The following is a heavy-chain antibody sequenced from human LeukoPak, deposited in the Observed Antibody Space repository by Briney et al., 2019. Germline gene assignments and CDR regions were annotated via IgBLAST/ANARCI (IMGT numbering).Heavy chain of an antibody. V-gene: IGHV1-18*01. CDR2: ISGYGGNT. Sequence: GASVNVSCKPSGYRFINHGASWVRQAPGHGLEWMGWISGYGGNTKYAQKNQGRFTMTTETSTSTAYMELRSLDSDDTAVYYCLRDVDNPKIPCRSTTCIDVWGQGTTVIVS. J-gene: IGHJ6*02. CDR3: LRDVDNPKIPCRSTTCIDV. CDR1: GYRFINHG. D-gene: IGHD2-2*01.